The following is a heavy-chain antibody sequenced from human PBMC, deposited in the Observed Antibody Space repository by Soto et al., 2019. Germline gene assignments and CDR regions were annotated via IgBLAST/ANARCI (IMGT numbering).Heavy chain of an antibody. CDR3: ARLYDSSGYYYYYGMDV. J-gene: IGHJ6*02. V-gene: IGHV4-39*01. D-gene: IGHD3-22*01. CDR1: GASISSGQYH. Sequence: SETLSLTCSVSGASISSGQYHWAWIRQPPGKGLEWIASIYYSGNTHYNPSLKSRVAISVDTSKNQFSLKLSSVTAADTAVYYCARLYDSSGYYYYYGMDVWGQGTTVTVSS. CDR2: IYYSGNT.